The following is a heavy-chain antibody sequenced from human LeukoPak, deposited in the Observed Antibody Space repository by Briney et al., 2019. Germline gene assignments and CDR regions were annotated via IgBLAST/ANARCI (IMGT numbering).Heavy chain of an antibody. J-gene: IGHJ4*02. D-gene: IGHD3-22*01. Sequence: ASVKVSCKVSGYTLTELSMHWVRQAPGKGLEWMGGFDPEDGETIYAQKFQGRVTMTEDTSTDTAYMELSSLRPEDTAVYYCATAAGAFRDYYDSSGYSNLDYWGQGTLVTVSS. V-gene: IGHV1-24*01. CDR2: FDPEDGET. CDR1: GYTLTELS. CDR3: ATAAGAFRDYYDSSGYSNLDY.